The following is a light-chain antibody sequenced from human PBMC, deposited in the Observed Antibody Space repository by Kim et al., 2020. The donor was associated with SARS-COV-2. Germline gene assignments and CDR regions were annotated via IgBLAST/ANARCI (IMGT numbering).Light chain of an antibody. Sequence: GGTVTLTCGSSTGAVTTTHYPYWFQQKPGQAPTTLIYDTDNRHSWTPARFSGSLLGDKAALTLSGARLEDEAEYYCLLSYGTGRVFFGGGTQLTVL. CDR1: TGAVTTTHY. V-gene: IGLV7-46*01. CDR2: DTD. CDR3: LLSYGTGRVF. J-gene: IGLJ2*01.